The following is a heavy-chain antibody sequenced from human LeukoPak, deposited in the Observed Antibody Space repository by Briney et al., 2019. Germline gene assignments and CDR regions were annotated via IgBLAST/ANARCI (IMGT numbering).Heavy chain of an antibody. V-gene: IGHV3-53*01. Sequence: GGFLRLSCAASGFIVSSNYMSWVRQPPGKGLEWVSVIHSGGTTYYAGSVKGRFTISRDHWRNTVYLQMNNLRDEDTALYYCARLKDIAVAGIGSHDFWGQGTMVTVSS. J-gene: IGHJ3*01. D-gene: IGHD2-2*01. CDR2: IHSGGTT. CDR1: GFIVSSNY. CDR3: ARLKDIAVAGIGSHDF.